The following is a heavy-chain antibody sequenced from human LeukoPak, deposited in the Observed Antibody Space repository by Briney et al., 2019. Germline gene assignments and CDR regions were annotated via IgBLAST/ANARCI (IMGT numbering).Heavy chain of an antibody. D-gene: IGHD4-17*01. Sequence: GGSLRLSCAASGFTFSSYAMIWVRQVPGRGLEWVSAIRGSGGSTYYADSVKDRFTISRDNSKSTLYLQMNSLRAEDTAIYYCGRDPNGDYIGAFDMWGQGTVVTVSS. CDR1: GFTFSSYA. CDR3: GRDPNGDYIGAFDM. J-gene: IGHJ3*02. CDR2: IRGSGGST. V-gene: IGHV3-23*01.